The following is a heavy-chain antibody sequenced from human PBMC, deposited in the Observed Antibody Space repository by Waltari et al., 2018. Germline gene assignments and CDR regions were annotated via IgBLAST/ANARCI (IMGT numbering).Heavy chain of an antibody. V-gene: IGHV4-38-2*02. D-gene: IGHD4-17*01. CDR2: IKHKSNT. CDR3: ARDLYGGNAAEYFDP. CDR1: GYSIRDGYF. J-gene: IGHJ4*02. Sequence: QVQLQESGPGQLKPSETLSLTCSDSGYSIRDGYFWGWIRLPPGKWLEEIGSIKHKSNTYYNPSLNRRVTLSLDTSKNQFSLTLTYVTAADTALYYCARDLYGGNAAEYFDPWGQGTLLTVSS.